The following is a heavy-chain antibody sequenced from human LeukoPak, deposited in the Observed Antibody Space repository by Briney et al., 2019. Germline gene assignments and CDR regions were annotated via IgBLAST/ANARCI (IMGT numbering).Heavy chain of an antibody. Sequence: RSSETLSLTCTVSGDSISSSRYYWGWIRQPPGKGLEWIGSIYYSGSTYYNPSLKSRVTISVDTSKNQFSLKLSSVTAADTAAFYCARLPNLYYFDYWGQGTLVTVSS. J-gene: IGHJ4*02. V-gene: IGHV4-39*01. CDR1: GDSISSSRYY. D-gene: IGHD1-14*01. CDR3: ARLPNLYYFDY. CDR2: IYYSGST.